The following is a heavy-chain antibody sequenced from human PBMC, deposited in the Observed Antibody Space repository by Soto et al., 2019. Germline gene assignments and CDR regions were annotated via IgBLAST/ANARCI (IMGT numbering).Heavy chain of an antibody. Sequence: GASVKVSCKASGYTFTSYAMHWVRQAPGQRLEWMGWINAGNGNTKYSQKFQGRVTITRDTSASTAYMELSSLRSEDTAVYYCASVARIAGSYTYFDYWGQGTLVTVSS. J-gene: IGHJ4*02. CDR2: INAGNGNT. V-gene: IGHV1-3*01. D-gene: IGHD1-26*01. CDR3: ASVARIAGSYTYFDY. CDR1: GYTFTSYA.